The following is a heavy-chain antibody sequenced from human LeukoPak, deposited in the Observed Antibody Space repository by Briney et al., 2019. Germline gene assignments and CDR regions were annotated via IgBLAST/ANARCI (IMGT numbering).Heavy chain of an antibody. CDR3: ARGPNYGDRLDYFDC. Sequence: GSLRLSCAGSGIGLNCHRMGLVRPAPRPGLEWVAPIKQDGSEKYYVDSVKGRFIISRDNAKNSLYLQMNSLRAVDTAVFYCARGPNYGDRLDYFDCWGQGTLVTVSS. CDR2: IKQDGSEK. D-gene: IGHD4-17*01. V-gene: IGHV3-7*02. CDR1: GIGLNCHR. J-gene: IGHJ4*02.